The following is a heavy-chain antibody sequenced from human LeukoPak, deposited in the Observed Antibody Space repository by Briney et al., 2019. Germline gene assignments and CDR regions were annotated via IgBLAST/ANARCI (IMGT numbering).Heavy chain of an antibody. CDR2: INHSGST. CDR1: GGSISIYY. J-gene: IGHJ4*02. V-gene: IGHV4-34*01. CDR3: ARGGNDSRAYDY. Sequence: PSETLSLTCTVSGGSISIYYWNWIRQPPGKGLEWIGEINHSGSTNYNPSLKSRVTISVDTSKNQFSLKLSSVTAADTAVYYCARGGNDSRAYDYWGQGTLVTVSS. D-gene: IGHD3-22*01.